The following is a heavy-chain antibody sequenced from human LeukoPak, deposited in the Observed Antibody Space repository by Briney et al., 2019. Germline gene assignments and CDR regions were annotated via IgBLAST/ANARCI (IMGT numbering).Heavy chain of an antibody. V-gene: IGHV4-31*11. Sequence: AHTLSLTFASAAGSISGGGYDCSWIRQHPGKGLEWIGYIYYSGSTYYNPSLKSRVTISVDTSKNQFSLKLSSVTAADTAVYYCARLTAVRGVPNWGQGTLVTVSS. D-gene: IGHD3-10*01. CDR1: AGSISGGGYD. J-gene: IGHJ4*02. CDR3: ARLTAVRGVPN. CDR2: IYYSGST.